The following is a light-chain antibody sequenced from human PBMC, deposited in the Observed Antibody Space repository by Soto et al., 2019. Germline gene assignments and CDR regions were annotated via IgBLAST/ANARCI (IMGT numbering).Light chain of an antibody. Sequence: QSVLTQPASVSGSPGQSITISCSGTSSDVGGYNYVSWYQQHPGKAPQVMIYDFSNRLSGVSNRFSGSKSGDTASLTISGLQAEDEADYYCYSYTTSSTYVFGTGTKVTVL. CDR1: SSDVGGYNY. CDR3: YSYTTSSTYV. V-gene: IGLV2-14*01. CDR2: DFS. J-gene: IGLJ1*01.